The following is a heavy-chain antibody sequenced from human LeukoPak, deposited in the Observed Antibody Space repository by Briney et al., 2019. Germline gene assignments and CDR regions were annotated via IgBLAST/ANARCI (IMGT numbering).Heavy chain of an antibody. Sequence: ASVKVSCKASGGTFSSYAISWVRQAPGQGLEWMGGIIPIFGTANYAQKFQGRVTITADKSTSTAYMELSSLRSEDTAVYYCARNIIAARIAFNWFDPWGQGTLVTVSS. CDR1: GGTFSSYA. CDR2: IIPIFGTA. D-gene: IGHD6-6*01. J-gene: IGHJ5*02. CDR3: ARNIIAARIAFNWFDP. V-gene: IGHV1-69*06.